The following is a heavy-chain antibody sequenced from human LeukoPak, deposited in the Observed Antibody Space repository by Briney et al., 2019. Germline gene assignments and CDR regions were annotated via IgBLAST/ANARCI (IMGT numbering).Heavy chain of an antibody. CDR2: IRNDKSDK. Sequence: GGSLRLSCAASGFTFTMSHMHWVRQAPGKGLEWVSFIRNDKSDKYYADSVKGRFTISRDNAKNSLYLQMNSLRAEDTAVYYCARLGDLRDSFDYWGQGTLVTVSS. CDR1: GFTFTMSH. D-gene: IGHD2-21*02. V-gene: IGHV3-30*02. J-gene: IGHJ4*02. CDR3: ARLGDLRDSFDY.